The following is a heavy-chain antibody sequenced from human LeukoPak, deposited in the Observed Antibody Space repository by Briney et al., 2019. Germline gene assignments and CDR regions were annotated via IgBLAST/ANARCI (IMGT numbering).Heavy chain of an antibody. Sequence: GSLRLSCAASGFTFSSYSMNWVRQAPGKGLEWVSYISSSSSTIYYADSVKGRFTISRDNAKNSLYLQMNSLRAEDTAVYYCARAGRQWLSSFLDYWGQGTLVTVSS. CDR3: ARAGRQWLSSFLDY. J-gene: IGHJ4*02. CDR1: GFTFSSYS. CDR2: ISSSSSTI. D-gene: IGHD3-22*01. V-gene: IGHV3-48*04.